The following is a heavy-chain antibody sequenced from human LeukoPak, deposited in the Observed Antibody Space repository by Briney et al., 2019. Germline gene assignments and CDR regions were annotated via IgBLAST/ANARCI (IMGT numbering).Heavy chain of an antibody. V-gene: IGHV4-59*08. CDR1: GGSISNDY. Sequence: PSETLSLTCTVSGGSISNDYWSWIRPPPGKGLEWIGFIYYSGSTNYNPSLESRVTISVDTSKNQFSLNLNSVTAADTAVYYCARHLKGVMTCFDYWGQGTLVTVSS. D-gene: IGHD2-21*02. CDR3: ARHLKGVMTCFDY. CDR2: IYYSGST. J-gene: IGHJ4*02.